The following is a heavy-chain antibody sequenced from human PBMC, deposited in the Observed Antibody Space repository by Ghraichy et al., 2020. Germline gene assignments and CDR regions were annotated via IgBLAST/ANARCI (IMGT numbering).Heavy chain of an antibody. V-gene: IGHV4-59*01. CDR1: GGSISSYY. D-gene: IGHD4-17*01. J-gene: IGHJ4*02. CDR3: ARVAGYGDYTIDY. CDR2: IYYSGST. Sequence: SETLSLTCTVSGGSISSYYWSWIRQPPGKGLEWIGYIYYSGSTNYNPSLKSRVTISVDTSKNQFSLKLSSVTAADTAVYYCARVAGYGDYTIDYWGQGTLVTVSS.